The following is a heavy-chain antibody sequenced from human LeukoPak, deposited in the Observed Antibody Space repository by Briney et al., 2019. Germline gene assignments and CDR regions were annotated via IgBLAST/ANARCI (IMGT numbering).Heavy chain of an antibody. J-gene: IGHJ5*02. V-gene: IGHV3-21*01. CDR2: ISSSSSYI. CDR3: ARDPYSSSSHNWFDP. CDR1: GFTFSSYS. Sequence: PGGSLRLSCAASGFTFSSYSMNWVRQAPGKGLEWVSSISSSSSYIYYADSVKGRFTISRDNAKNSLYLQMNSLRAEDTAVYYCARDPYSSSSHNWFDPWGQGTLVTVSS. D-gene: IGHD6-13*01.